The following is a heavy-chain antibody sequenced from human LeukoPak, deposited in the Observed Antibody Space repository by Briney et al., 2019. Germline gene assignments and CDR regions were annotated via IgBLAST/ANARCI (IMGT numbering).Heavy chain of an antibody. Sequence: GESLQISCKGSGYSFTSYWIGWVRQLPGKGLEWMGIIYPGDSDTRYSPSFQGQVTISADKSISTVYLQWSSLKASDTAMYYCARRGLGYDSSGYYSAEYFQHWGQGTLVTVSS. CDR3: ARRGLGYDSSGYYSAEYFQH. CDR1: GYSFTSYW. CDR2: IYPGDSDT. J-gene: IGHJ1*01. V-gene: IGHV5-51*01. D-gene: IGHD3-22*01.